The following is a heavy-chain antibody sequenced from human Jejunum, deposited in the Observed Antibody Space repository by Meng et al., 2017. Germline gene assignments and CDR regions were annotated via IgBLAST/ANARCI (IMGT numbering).Heavy chain of an antibody. CDR3: ATAYIVNPFDY. CDR2: IAYDGSSK. CDR1: GFTFSSYS. Sequence: QGQRVESGGGGVQLGRSRRASCAASGFTFSSYSMHWVRQAPGKGLAWVAVIAYDGSSKYYADSVKGRFTISRDSSKNTLFLQMNSLRAEDTAVYYCATAYIVNPFDYWGQGTLVTVSS. J-gene: IGHJ4*02. D-gene: IGHD1-1*01. V-gene: IGHV3-30-3*01.